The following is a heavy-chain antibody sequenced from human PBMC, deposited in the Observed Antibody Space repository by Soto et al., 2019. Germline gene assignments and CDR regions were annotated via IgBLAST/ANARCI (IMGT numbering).Heavy chain of an antibody. CDR3: ARDAWIVVVVAARPNWFDP. V-gene: IGHV3-11*01. J-gene: IGHJ5*02. CDR1: GFTFSDYY. Sequence: QVQLVESGGGLVKPGGSLRLSCAASGFTFSDYYMSWIRQAPGKGLEWVSYISSSGSTIYYADSVKGRFTISRDNAKNSLYLQMNSLRAEDTAVYYCARDAWIVVVVAARPNWFDPRGQGTLVTVSS. CDR2: ISSSGSTI. D-gene: IGHD2-15*01.